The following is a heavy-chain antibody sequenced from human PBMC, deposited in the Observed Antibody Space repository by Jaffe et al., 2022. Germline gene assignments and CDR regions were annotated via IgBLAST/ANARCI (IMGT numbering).Heavy chain of an antibody. CDR2: IPYDGGDK. CDR1: GFTFSTNT. V-gene: IGHV3-30*02. Sequence: QVQLVESGGGVVQPGGSLRLSCVASGFTFSTNTMHWVRQAPGKGLEWVSFIPYDGGDKDYADSVKGRFTISRDNSKNTLSLQMNSLRPEDTAVYFCVKQGISVLDHWGQGTLVTVSS. CDR3: VKQGISVLDH. D-gene: IGHD3-3*02. J-gene: IGHJ4*02.